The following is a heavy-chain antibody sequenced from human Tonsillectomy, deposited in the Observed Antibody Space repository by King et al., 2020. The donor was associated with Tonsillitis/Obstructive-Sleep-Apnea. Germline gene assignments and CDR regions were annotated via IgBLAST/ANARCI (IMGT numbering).Heavy chain of an antibody. D-gene: IGHD3-22*01. Sequence: QLQLQESGPGMVKPSETLSLTCTVSGGSITITSYYCGWIRQTPGKGLEWIGTMYFSGSTYYNPSLKSRVTISVGTSKNQLSLKLSSVTAADTALYYCVCPSDSSGYSLFAYWGQGTLVTVSS. CDR1: GGSITITSYY. CDR3: VCPSDSSGYSLFAY. V-gene: IGHV4-39*01. CDR2: MYFSGST. J-gene: IGHJ4*02.